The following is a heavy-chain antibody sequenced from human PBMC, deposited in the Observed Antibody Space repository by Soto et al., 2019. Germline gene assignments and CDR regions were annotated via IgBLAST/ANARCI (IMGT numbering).Heavy chain of an antibody. V-gene: IGHV4-59*01. D-gene: IGHD4-17*01. CDR2: IYYSGST. J-gene: IGHJ4*02. CDR3: ASYGGNSAYSFDY. Sequence: SETLSLTCTVSGGSISTYYWSWIRQPPGKGLECIGYIYYSGSTNYNPSLKSRVTISVDTSKKQFSLKLSPVTAADTAVYYCASYGGNSAYSFDYWGQGTLVTVSS. CDR1: GGSISTYY.